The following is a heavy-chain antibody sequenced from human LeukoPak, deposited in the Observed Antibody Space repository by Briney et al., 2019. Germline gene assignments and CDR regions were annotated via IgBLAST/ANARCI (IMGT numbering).Heavy chain of an antibody. Sequence: GASVRVSCKASGDTFTSYYMHWVRQAPGQGLEWMGIINPSGGSTSYAQKFQGRVTMTRDTSTSTVYMELSSLRSEDTAVYYCARDSSSYYFDYWGQGTLITVSS. J-gene: IGHJ4*02. CDR3: ARDSSSYYFDY. CDR2: INPSGGST. D-gene: IGHD6-13*01. V-gene: IGHV1-46*01. CDR1: GDTFTSYY.